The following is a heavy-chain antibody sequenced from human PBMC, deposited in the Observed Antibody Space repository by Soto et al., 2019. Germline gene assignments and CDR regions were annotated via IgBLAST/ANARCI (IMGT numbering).Heavy chain of an antibody. J-gene: IGHJ4*02. D-gene: IGHD3-10*01. CDR1: GGSFSGYY. Sequence: SETLSLTCAVYGGSFSGYYWSWIRQPPGKGLEWIGEINHSGSTNYNPSLKSRVTISVDTSKNQFSLKLSSVTAADTAVYYCATRGPTRQYYYGSGSYILYWGQGTLVTVSS. CDR3: ATRGPTRQYYYGSGSYILY. V-gene: IGHV4-34*01. CDR2: INHSGST.